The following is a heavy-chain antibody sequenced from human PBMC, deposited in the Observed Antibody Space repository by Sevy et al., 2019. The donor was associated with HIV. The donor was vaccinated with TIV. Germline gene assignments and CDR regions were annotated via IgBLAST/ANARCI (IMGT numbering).Heavy chain of an antibody. CDR1: GFTFSSYA. D-gene: IGHD5-18*01. CDR3: VKLLVDTAMGGDTFDY. J-gene: IGHJ4*02. V-gene: IGHV3-64D*06. CDR2: ISSNGGST. Sequence: GGSLRLSCSASGFTFSSYAMHWVRQAPGKGLEYVSAISSNGGSTYYADSVKGSLTISRDNSKNTLYLQMSNLRAEDTAVYYCVKLLVDTAMGGDTFDYWGQGTLVTVSS.